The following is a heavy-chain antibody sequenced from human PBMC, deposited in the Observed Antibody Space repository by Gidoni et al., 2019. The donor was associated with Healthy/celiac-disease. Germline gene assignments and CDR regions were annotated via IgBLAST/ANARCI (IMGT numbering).Heavy chain of an antibody. CDR1: GFTFDDYA. CDR2: ISWNSGSI. V-gene: IGHV3-9*01. J-gene: IGHJ4*02. D-gene: IGHD3-22*01. Sequence: EVQLVESGGGLVQPGRSLRLSCAASGFTFDDYAMHWVRQAPGKGLEWVSGISWNSGSIGYADSVKGRFTISRDKAKNSLYLQMNSLRAEDTALYYCAKGRYYYDSSGYFDYWGQGTLVTVSS. CDR3: AKGRYYYDSSGYFDY.